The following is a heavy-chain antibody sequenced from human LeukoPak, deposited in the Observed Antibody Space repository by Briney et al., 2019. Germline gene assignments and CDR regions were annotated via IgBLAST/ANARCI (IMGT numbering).Heavy chain of an antibody. CDR1: GFTFSNAW. CDR3: TTDVYCSGGSCFLPNDY. V-gene: IGHV3-15*01. Sequence: PGGSLRLSCAASGFTFSNAWMSWVRQAPGKGLEWVGRIKSKTDGGTTDYAAPVKGRFTISRDDSKNTLYLQMNSLKTEDTAVYYCTTDVYCSGGSCFLPNDYWGQGTLVTVSS. CDR2: IKSKTDGGTT. D-gene: IGHD2-15*01. J-gene: IGHJ4*02.